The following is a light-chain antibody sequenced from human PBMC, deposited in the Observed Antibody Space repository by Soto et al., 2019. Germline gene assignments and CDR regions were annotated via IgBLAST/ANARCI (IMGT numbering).Light chain of an antibody. CDR2: FNN. J-gene: IGLJ1*01. Sequence: VLTQPPSASGTPGQRVTISCSGSSSNIGGNTVNWYQHLPGTAPNLLIYFNNQRPSGVPDRFSGSKSGTSASLAISGLQSEDEADYYCAAWDDSLNGYVFGTGTKLTVL. CDR3: AAWDDSLNGYV. V-gene: IGLV1-44*01. CDR1: SSNIGGNT.